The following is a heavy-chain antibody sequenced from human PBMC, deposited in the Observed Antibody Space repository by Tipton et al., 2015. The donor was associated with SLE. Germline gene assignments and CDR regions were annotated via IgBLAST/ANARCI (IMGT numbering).Heavy chain of an antibody. CDR3: ARRKYYYMDV. Sequence: TLSPTCSVSGDSFYSSHDQWDWIRQSPGKGLEWIGSRFSGGSTYYNPSLKSRVTISVDMSKSQFSLNLNLVTAADTAIYYCARRKYYYMDVWGKGATVTVSS. CDR1: GDSFYSSHDQ. CDR2: RFSGGST. J-gene: IGHJ6*03. V-gene: IGHV4-39*01.